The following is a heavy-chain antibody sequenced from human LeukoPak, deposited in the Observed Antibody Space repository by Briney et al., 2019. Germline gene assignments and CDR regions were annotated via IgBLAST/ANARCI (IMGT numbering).Heavy chain of an antibody. V-gene: IGHV3-7*01. J-gene: IGHJ4*02. CDR3: ARDWAMNGGATGW. CDR2: IKQDGSEK. D-gene: IGHD1-26*01. Sequence: GGSLRLSCAASGYTFSNYWMTWVRQAPGKGLEWVANIKQDGSEKNYVDSVTGRFTISRDNAKNSLYLQMNSLRAEDTAVYYCARDWAMNGGATGWRGQGTLVTVSP. CDR1: GYTFSNYW.